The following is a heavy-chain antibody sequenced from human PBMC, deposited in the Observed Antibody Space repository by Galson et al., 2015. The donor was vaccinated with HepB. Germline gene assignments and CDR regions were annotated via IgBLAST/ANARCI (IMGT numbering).Heavy chain of an antibody. CDR1: GYTFSSYD. D-gene: IGHD6-25*01. CDR2: ISAYSGTT. V-gene: IGHV1-18*01. CDR3: ARRSGRGWFDP. Sequence: SVKVSCKASGYTFSSYDIIWVRQAPRQGLEWMGWISAYSGTTNYAQRLQGRVTMTTDTSTSTAYMELRSLRSDDTAVYYCARRSGRGWFDPWGQGTLVTVSS. J-gene: IGHJ5*02.